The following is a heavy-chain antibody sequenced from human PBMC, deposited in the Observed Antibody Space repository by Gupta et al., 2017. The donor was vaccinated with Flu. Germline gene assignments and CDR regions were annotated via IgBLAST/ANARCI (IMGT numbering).Heavy chain of an antibody. CDR2: ISGSGGST. D-gene: IGHD2-15*01. J-gene: IGHJ4*02. Sequence: EVQLLESGGGLVQPGGSLSLSCAVSGFPFSNDAMSWVRQAPGKGLEWVSAISGSGGSTYYADSVKGRFTISRDNSKNTLFLQLNSLRAEDTAVYYCAKARSEVVVAAANYWGQGTLVTVSS. V-gene: IGHV3-23*01. CDR3: AKARSEVVVAAANY. CDR1: GFPFSNDA.